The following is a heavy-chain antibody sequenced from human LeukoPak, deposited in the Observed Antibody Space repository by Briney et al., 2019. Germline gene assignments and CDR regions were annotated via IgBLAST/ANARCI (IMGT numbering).Heavy chain of an antibody. CDR3: AKSYDSSGYYNY. Sequence: SQTLSLTCTVSGGSISSGGYYWSWIRQPPGKGLEWIGYIYYSGSTNYNPSLKSRVTISVDTSKNQFSLKLSSVTAADTAVYYCAKSYDSSGYYNYWGQGTLVTVSS. V-gene: IGHV4-61*08. CDR2: IYYSGST. J-gene: IGHJ4*02. CDR1: GGSISSGGYY. D-gene: IGHD3-22*01.